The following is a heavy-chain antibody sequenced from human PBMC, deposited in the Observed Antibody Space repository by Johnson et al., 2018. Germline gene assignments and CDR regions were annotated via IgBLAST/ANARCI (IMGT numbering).Heavy chain of an antibody. CDR2: IYYDGSNK. D-gene: IGHD3-3*01. J-gene: IGHJ4*02. CDR3: AKEMENYDLWSGLGDC. V-gene: IGHV3-33*06. Sequence: QVQLVESGGGVVQPGRSLRLSCAASGFTFSSYGMNWVRQAPGKGLEWVAVIYYDGSNKCYADSVKGRFTISRDNSKNMLYLQMNSLRVEDTAIYYCAKEMENYDLWSGLGDCWGQGTLVTVSS. CDR1: GFTFSSYG.